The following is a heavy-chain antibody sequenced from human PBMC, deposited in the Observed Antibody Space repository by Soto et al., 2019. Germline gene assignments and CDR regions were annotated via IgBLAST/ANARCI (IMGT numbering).Heavy chain of an antibody. V-gene: IGHV1-18*01. D-gene: IGHD1-7*01. J-gene: IGHJ5*02. CDR1: GYTFTSYG. CDR3: ARDQGNWNSNWFDP. CDR2: ISAYNGNT. Sequence: ASVKVSCKASGYTFTSYGISWVRQAPGQGLEWMGWISAYNGNTNYAQKLQGRVTMTTDTSTSTAYMELRSLRSDDTAVYYCARDQGNWNSNWFDPWGQGTLVTVSS.